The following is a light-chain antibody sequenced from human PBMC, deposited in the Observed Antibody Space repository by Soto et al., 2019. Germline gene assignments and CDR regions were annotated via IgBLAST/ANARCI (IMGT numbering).Light chain of an antibody. Sequence: DIVLTQSPGTLSLSPGERATLSCRASQSVSSNYLAWYQQKPGQTPKVLIYRASTRATGIPDRFSGSGSGTDFTLTISRLEAEDFAVYYCQQYNNWPRTFGQGTKVDIK. CDR1: QSVSSNY. CDR2: RAS. V-gene: IGKV3-20*01. J-gene: IGKJ1*01. CDR3: QQYNNWPRT.